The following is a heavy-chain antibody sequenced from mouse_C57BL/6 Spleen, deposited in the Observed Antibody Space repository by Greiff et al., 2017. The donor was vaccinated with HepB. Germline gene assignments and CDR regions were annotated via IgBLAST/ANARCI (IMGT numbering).Heavy chain of an antibody. CDR1: GFTFSSYG. J-gene: IGHJ3*01. CDR2: ISSGGSYT. D-gene: IGHD1-1*01. V-gene: IGHV5-6*01. Sequence: EVKLVESGGDLVKPGGSLKLSCAASGFTFSSYGMSWVRQTPDKRLEWVATISSGGSYTYYPDSVKGRFTISRDNAKNTLYLQMSRLKSEDTAMYYCARQGMTVVERDWFAYWGQGTLVTVSA. CDR3: ARQGMTVVERDWFAY.